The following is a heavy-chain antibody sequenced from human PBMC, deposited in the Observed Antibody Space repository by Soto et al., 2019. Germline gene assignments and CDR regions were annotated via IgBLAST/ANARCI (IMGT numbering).Heavy chain of an antibody. CDR3: ARLWYDTNGGAGPLDF. V-gene: IGHV5-51*01. D-gene: IGHD2-8*01. CDR2: IYPGDSAA. Sequence: PGESLKISCKGSGYSFTGYWIGWVRQMPGEGLEWMGIIYPGDSAARYSPSFQGQVTISADKSISTAYLQWSSLKASDTAMYYCARLWYDTNGGAGPLDFWGQGTLVTVSS. CDR1: GYSFTGYW. J-gene: IGHJ4*02.